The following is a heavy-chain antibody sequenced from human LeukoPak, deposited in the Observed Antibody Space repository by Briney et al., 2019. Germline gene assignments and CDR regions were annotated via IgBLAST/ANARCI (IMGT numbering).Heavy chain of an antibody. V-gene: IGHV1-18*01. Sequence: ASVKVSCKSSGYTSNTYGISWVRQAPGQGLEWIGWIGAYNSITNYAQAFQGRVTATTDTSANTAYLELRSLRSDDTAVYYCANVAKGRYFFYYLDVWGKGTTVTISS. CDR1: GYTSNTYG. J-gene: IGHJ6*03. D-gene: IGHD2-15*01. CDR3: ANVAKGRYFFYYLDV. CDR2: IGAYNSIT.